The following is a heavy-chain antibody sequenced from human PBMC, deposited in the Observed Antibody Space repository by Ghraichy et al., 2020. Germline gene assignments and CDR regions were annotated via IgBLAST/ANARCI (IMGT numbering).Heavy chain of an antibody. D-gene: IGHD3-10*01. CDR1: GYNFTTYA. J-gene: IGHJ4*02. Sequence: ASVKVSCKASGYNFTTYAVNWVRQAPGQGLEWMGWINTDTGNPTYAQGFTGRFVFSLDTSISTAYLQISSLQAEDTAFYYCATLGRFDYWDQGTLVTVSS. V-gene: IGHV7-4-1*02. CDR3: ATLGRFDY. CDR2: INTDTGNP.